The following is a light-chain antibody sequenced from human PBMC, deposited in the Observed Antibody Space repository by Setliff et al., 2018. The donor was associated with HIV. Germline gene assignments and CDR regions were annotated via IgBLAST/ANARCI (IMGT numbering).Light chain of an antibody. CDR3: QQFHDWPLT. CDR2: TAS. CDR1: QSLNSN. J-gene: IGKJ4*01. Sequence: TLSVSPGERATLSCRARQSLNSNLAWYQQKPGQAPRLLIYTASTRATGVPARFSGSGSGTEFTLTIRSLQSEDFAVYFCQQFHDWPLTFGGGTKVDIK. V-gene: IGKV3-15*01.